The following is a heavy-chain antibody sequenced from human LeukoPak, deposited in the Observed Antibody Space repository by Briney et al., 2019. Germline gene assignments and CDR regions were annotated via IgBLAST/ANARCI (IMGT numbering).Heavy chain of an antibody. J-gene: IGHJ4*02. CDR3: ARVLGSGRPFDY. CDR2: IIPIIGIA. Sequence: ASVKVSCKASGGTFSSYAISWVRQAPGQGLEWMGRIIPIIGIANYAQKFQGRVTITADKSTSTAYMELSSLRSEDTAVYYCARVLGSGRPFDYWGQGTVVTVSS. V-gene: IGHV1-69*04. CDR1: GGTFSSYA. D-gene: IGHD3-10*01.